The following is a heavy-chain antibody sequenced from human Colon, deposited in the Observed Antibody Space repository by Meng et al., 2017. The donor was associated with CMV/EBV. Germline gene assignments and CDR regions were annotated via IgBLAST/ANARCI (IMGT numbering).Heavy chain of an antibody. CDR3: ARGIGDFFDSSNYPDS. D-gene: IGHD3-22*01. V-gene: IGHV3-23*01. J-gene: IGHJ4*02. CDR1: GFTFSDFA. Sequence: GGSLRLSCAASGFTFSDFAMGWVRQAPGKGLDWVSAITGRSTDTYYADSVKGRFTIFRDNSNNTLYLQMHSLRAADTAVYFCARGIGDFFDSSNYPDSWGPGTLVTVSS. CDR2: ITGRSTDT.